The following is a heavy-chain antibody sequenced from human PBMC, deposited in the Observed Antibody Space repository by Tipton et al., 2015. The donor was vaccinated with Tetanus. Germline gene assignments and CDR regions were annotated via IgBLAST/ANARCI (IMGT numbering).Heavy chain of an antibody. Sequence: QLVQSGGELKKPGASVKVSCTASGFTFTEYGFSWVRQAPGQGLEWVGLINPTDSSTDYAQKLQGRITLTRDTSTSTVYMQLSSLRSEDTAVYYCAREGTVQAAPGKHFDYWGQGTLVTVSS. CDR3: AREGTVQAAPGKHFDY. J-gene: IGHJ4*02. V-gene: IGHV1-46*04. CDR1: GFTFTEYG. D-gene: IGHD3/OR15-3a*01. CDR2: INPTDSST.